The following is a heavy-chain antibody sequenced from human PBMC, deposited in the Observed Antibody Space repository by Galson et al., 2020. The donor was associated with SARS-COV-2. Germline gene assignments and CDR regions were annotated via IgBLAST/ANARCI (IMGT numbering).Heavy chain of an antibody. V-gene: IGHV4-4*07. J-gene: IGHJ5*02. D-gene: IGHD2-15*01. CDR1: GGSISSYY. CDR2: IYTSGST. CDR3: VGGGRERYCSGGSCYGGWFDP. Sequence: ETSETLSLTCTVSGGSISSYYWSWIRQPAGKGLEWIGRIYTSGSTNYNPSLKSRVTMSVDTSKNQFSLKLSSVTAADTAVYYCVGGGRERYCSGGSCYGGWFDPWGQGTLVTVSS.